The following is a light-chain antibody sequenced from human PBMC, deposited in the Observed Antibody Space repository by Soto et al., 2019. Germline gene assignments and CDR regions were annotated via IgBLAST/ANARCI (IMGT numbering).Light chain of an antibody. J-gene: IGKJ4*01. Sequence: DIQMTQSPSSLSASVGDRITITCRASLGISNYLAWFQQKPGKAPKSLIYAASILQSGVPSKFSGSASGTDFTLTISRLQPEDSATYYCQQYSDYPLTFGGGTKVEIK. V-gene: IGKV1-16*02. CDR2: AAS. CDR1: LGISNY. CDR3: QQYSDYPLT.